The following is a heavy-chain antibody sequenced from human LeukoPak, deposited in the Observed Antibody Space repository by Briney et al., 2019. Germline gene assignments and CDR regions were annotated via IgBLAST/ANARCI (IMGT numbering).Heavy chain of an antibody. J-gene: IGHJ4*02. CDR1: GFTFSSYE. V-gene: IGHV3-48*03. CDR3: ASFPGNIDY. Sequence: GGSLRLSCAASGFTFSSYEMNWVRQAPGKGLEWVSYISSSGSTIYYADSVKGRFTISRDNAKNSLYLQMNSLRAEDTAVYYCASFPGNIDYWGQGTLVTVSS. CDR2: ISSSGSTI.